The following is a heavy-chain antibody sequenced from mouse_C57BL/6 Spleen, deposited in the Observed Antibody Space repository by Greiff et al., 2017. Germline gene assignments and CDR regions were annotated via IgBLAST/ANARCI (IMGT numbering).Heavy chain of an antibody. CDR1: GYSITSGYY. D-gene: IGHD2-4*01. CDR3: ARDFGDYDAAWFAY. CDR2: ISYDGSN. V-gene: IGHV3-6*01. Sequence: EVKLMESGPGLVKPSQSLSLTCSVTGYSITSGYYWNWIRQFPGNKLEWMGYISYDGSNNYNPSLKNRISITRDTSKNQFFLKLNSVTTEDTATYYCARDFGDYDAAWFAYWGQGTLVTVSA. J-gene: IGHJ3*01.